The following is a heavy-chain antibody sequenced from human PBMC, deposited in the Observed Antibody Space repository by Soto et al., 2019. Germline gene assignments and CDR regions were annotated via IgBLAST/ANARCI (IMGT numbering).Heavy chain of an antibody. V-gene: IGHV5-51*01. J-gene: IGHJ6*02. Sequence: GESLKISCRGSGYSFTSYWIGLVRQMPGKGLEWMGIIYPGDSDTRYSPSFQGQVTISADKSISTAYLQWSSLKASDTAMYYCARLPAANRHRYYYYGMDVWGQGTTVTVSS. D-gene: IGHD2-2*01. CDR1: GYSFTSYW. CDR3: ARLPAANRHRYYYYGMDV. CDR2: IYPGDSDT.